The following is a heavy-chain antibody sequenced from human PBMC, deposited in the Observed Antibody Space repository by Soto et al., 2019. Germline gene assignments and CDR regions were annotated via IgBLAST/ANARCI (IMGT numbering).Heavy chain of an antibody. CDR2: INPNSGGT. CDR3: ARGPPYYYDSSGYYIDY. D-gene: IGHD3-22*01. V-gene: IGHV1-2*04. Sequence: ASVKVSCKASGYTFTGYYMHWVRQAPGQGLEWMGWINPNSGGTNYAQKFQGWVTMTRDTSISTAYMELSRLRSDDTAVYYCARGPPYYYDSSGYYIDYWGQGTLVTVSS. J-gene: IGHJ4*02. CDR1: GYTFTGYY.